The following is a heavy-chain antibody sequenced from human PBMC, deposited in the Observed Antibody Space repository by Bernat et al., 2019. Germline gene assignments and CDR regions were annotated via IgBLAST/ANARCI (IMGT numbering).Heavy chain of an antibody. V-gene: IGHV4-30-4*01. D-gene: IGHD3-3*01. CDR3: ARDSRWSGYPY. CDR2: IYYSGNI. CDR1: GGSISSGNYY. J-gene: IGHJ4*02. Sequence: QVQLQESGPGLVKPSQTLSLTCTVSGGSISSGNYYWSWIRQPPGKGLEWIGYIYYSGNIYYNPSLKSRVTISVDTSKNQFSLKLSSVTAADTAVYYCARDSRWSGYPYWGQGTLVTVSS.